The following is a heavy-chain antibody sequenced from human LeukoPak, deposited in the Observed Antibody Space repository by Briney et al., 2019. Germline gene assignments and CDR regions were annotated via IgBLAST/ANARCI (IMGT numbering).Heavy chain of an antibody. CDR1: GFSFTYG. Sequence: GGSLRLSCAASGFSFTYGMHWVRQAPGKGLEWVTYIRKDGSNIYYAESVKGRFTISRDNSKNTLHLQMNSLRAEDTAVYYCAKGQHFDYWGQGTLVTVSS. V-gene: IGHV3-30*02. CDR3: AKGQHFDY. CDR2: IRKDGSNI. J-gene: IGHJ4*02.